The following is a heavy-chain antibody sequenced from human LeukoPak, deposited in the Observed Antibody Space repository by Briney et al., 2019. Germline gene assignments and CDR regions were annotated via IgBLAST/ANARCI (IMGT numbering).Heavy chain of an antibody. CDR2: ISYDGSNK. Sequence: GGSLRLSCAASGFTFSSYGMHWVRQAPGEGLEWVAVISYDGSNKYYADSVKGRFTISRDNSKNTLYLQMNSLRAEDTAVYYCAKILSIAAAESGYWGQGTLVTVSS. V-gene: IGHV3-30*18. CDR3: AKILSIAAAESGY. D-gene: IGHD6-13*01. CDR1: GFTFSSYG. J-gene: IGHJ4*02.